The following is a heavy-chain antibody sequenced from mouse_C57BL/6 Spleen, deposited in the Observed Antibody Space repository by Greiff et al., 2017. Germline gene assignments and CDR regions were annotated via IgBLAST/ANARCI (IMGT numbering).Heavy chain of an antibody. Sequence: QVQLQQSGAELARPGASVKMSCKASGYTFTSYTMHWVKQRPGQGLEWIGYINPSSGYTKYNQKFKDKATLTADKSSSTAYMQLSSLTSEDSAVYYCARCPVVADYYAMDYWVQGTSVTVSS. J-gene: IGHJ4*01. CDR2: INPSSGYT. V-gene: IGHV1-4*01. CDR1: GYTFTSYT. D-gene: IGHD1-1*01. CDR3: ARCPVVADYYAMDY.